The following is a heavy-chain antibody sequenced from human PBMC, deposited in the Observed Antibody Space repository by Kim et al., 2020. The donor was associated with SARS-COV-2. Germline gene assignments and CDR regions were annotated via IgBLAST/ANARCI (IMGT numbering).Heavy chain of an antibody. V-gene: IGHV4-59*08. Sequence: TPPLKSRVTISIDTSKNQFSLKLSSMSAADTAVYYCARHVADYSGGGFDHWGQGSLVTVSS. CDR3: ARHVADYSGGGFDH. J-gene: IGHJ4*02. D-gene: IGHD5-12*01.